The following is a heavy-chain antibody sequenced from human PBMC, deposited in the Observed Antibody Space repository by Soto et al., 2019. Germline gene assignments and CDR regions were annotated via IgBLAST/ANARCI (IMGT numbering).Heavy chain of an antibody. J-gene: IGHJ4*02. V-gene: IGHV3-30*18. D-gene: IGHD2-15*01. CDR1: TFTFSDFG. CDR3: AKSTYCNGGSCFPQY. CDR2: ISYDGSDQ. Sequence: QVQVEEFGGGVVQPGRSLRLSCAGPTFTFSDFGFHWVHQAPGKGLEWVAMISYDGSDQYYGDSVQGRFTIYRDDSKNPVYLQMNSLRAEDTAMYYCAKSTYCNGGSCFPQYWGPGTLVTVSS.